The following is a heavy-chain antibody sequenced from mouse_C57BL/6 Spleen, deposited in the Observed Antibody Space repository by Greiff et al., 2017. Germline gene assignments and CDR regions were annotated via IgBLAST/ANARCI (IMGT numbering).Heavy chain of an antibody. CDR2: IYPGAGDT. D-gene: IGHD2-1*01. CDR1: GYAFSSSW. V-gene: IGHV1-82*01. CDR3: TRSEIYYGNYGFDY. Sequence: VQLQQSGPELVKPGASVKISCKASGYAFSSSWMNWVKQRPGKGLEWIGRIYPGAGDTNYNGQFKGKATLTAAKSSSTAYMQLSSLTSEVASVYFCTRSEIYYGNYGFDYWGQGTTLTVSS. J-gene: IGHJ2*01.